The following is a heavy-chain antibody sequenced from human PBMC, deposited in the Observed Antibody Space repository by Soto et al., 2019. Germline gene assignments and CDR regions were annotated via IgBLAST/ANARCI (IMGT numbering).Heavy chain of an antibody. V-gene: IGHV1-18*01. CDR3: ARTGFSPDSSGWDYYYGMDV. J-gene: IGHJ6*02. CDR1: GYTFTSYG. Sequence: ASVKVSCKASGYTFTSYGIGWVRQAPGQGLEWMGWISADNGNTNYAQKLQGRVTMTTDTSTSTAYMELRSLRSDDTAVYYCARTGFSPDSSGWDYYYGMDVWGQGTTVTVSS. CDR2: ISADNGNT. D-gene: IGHD6-19*01.